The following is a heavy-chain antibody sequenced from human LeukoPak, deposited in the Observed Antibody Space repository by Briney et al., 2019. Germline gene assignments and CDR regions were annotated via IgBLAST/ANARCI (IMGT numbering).Heavy chain of an antibody. CDR2: IYHSGNT. Sequence: SETLSLTCTVSGGSISSYTSYWGWIRQPPGKGLEWIGSIYHSGNTDFNPSLKSRVTMSVDTSKNQFALKLSSVTAADTAVYYCARSTWSGRFVVAVPAAHWFDPWGQGTLVTVSS. CDR3: ARSTWSGRFVVAVPAAHWFDP. CDR1: GGSISSYTSY. D-gene: IGHD2-15*01. J-gene: IGHJ5*02. V-gene: IGHV4-39*06.